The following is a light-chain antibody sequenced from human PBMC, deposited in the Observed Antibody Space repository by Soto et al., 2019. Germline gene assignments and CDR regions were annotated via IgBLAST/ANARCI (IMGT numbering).Light chain of an antibody. CDR1: QSVTSY. CDR2: DAS. CDR3: QQRTHWPRT. V-gene: IGKV3-11*01. Sequence: ILMTHSPVTLSLFPGERAPLSCMASQSVTSYFAWYQHKPGQAPRLLIYDASKRATGIPARFSGSGSGTDFTLTISSLEPEDFAVYYCQQRTHWPRTFGQGTKVDIK. J-gene: IGKJ1*01.